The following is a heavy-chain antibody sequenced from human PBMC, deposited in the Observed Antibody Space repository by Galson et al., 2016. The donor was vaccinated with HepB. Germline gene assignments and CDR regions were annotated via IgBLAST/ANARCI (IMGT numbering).Heavy chain of an antibody. CDR3: AHRQYSSGWYGLSPNENEAFDI. D-gene: IGHD6-19*01. V-gene: IGHV2-5*02. Sequence: PALVKPTQTLTLTCTFSGFSLSTSGVGVGWIRQPPGKALEWLALIYWDDDKRYSPSLKSRLTITKDTSKNQVVLTMTNMDPVDTATYYCAHRQYSSGWYGLSPNENEAFDIWGQGTMVTVSS. CDR1: GFSLSTSGVG. J-gene: IGHJ3*02. CDR2: IYWDDDK.